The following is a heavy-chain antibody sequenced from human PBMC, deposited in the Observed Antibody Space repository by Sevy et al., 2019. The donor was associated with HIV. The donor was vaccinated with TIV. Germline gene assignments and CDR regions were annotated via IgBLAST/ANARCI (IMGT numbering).Heavy chain of an antibody. D-gene: IGHD2-15*01. CDR3: AKDIRISPSGHFDD. V-gene: IGHV3-9*01. J-gene: IGHJ4*02. Sequence: GGSLRLSCAASGFTFDDYAMHWVRQAPGKGLEWVSGITWNGGTVDYADSLKGRFTISRDNAKNSLYLHMNSLRTEDTALYYCAKDIRISPSGHFDDWGQGTLVTVSS. CDR1: GFTFDDYA. CDR2: ITWNGGTV.